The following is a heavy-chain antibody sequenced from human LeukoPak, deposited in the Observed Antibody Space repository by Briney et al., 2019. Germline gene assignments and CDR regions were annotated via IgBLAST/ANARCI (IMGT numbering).Heavy chain of an antibody. CDR3: ARGPNYYDSSGYYV. CDR2: INTDGNTR. D-gene: IGHD3-22*01. Sequence: GGSLRLSCATSGFTFSTSWMHWVRQAPGKGLVWVSRINTDGNTRDYADSVKGRFTISRDNAKNTLYLQMNSLRAEDTAVYYCARGPNYYDSSGYYVWGQGTLVTVSS. CDR1: GFTFSTSW. J-gene: IGHJ4*02. V-gene: IGHV3-74*01.